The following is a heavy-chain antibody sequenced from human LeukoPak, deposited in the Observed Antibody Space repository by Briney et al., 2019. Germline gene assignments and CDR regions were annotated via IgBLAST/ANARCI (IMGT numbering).Heavy chain of an antibody. CDR1: GFIFRNYA. V-gene: IGHV3-23*01. CDR3: AKRTSSGWYYFDY. Sequence: PGASLRLSCAASGFIFRNYAMSWVRQAPGKGLEWVSAITGSGDTTYYADSVKGRFTISRDNSKNTMYLQMNSLRAEDTAVYYCAKRTSSGWYYFDYWGQGTLVTVSS. J-gene: IGHJ4*02. D-gene: IGHD6-19*01. CDR2: ITGSGDTT.